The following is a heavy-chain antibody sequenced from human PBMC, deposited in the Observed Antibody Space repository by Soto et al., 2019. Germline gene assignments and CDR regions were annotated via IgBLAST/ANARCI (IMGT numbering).Heavy chain of an antibody. J-gene: IGHJ4*02. Sequence: SVTLSLMCPASGYSRRTSVYYLGWLRQPRGKGLEWIGNIFYGGGTGVTYYNPSLKSRVIISVDTSKNQFSLKLRSITAADTAFYFWARRGGGDSLFESWCQGKQVTVSA. D-gene: IGHD4-17*01. CDR3: ARRGGGDSLFES. V-gene: IGHV4-39*01. CDR2: IFYGGGTGVT. CDR1: GYSRRTSVYY.